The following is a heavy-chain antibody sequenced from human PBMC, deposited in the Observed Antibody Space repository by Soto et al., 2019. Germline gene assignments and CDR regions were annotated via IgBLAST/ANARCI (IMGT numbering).Heavy chain of an antibody. CDR2: IRSKAYGGTT. J-gene: IGHJ6*02. CDR1: GFTFGDYA. D-gene: IGHD6-6*01. CDR3: TRDWGSGPKQLVSHYYYGMDV. Sequence: GGSLRLPCTASGFTFGDYAMSWVRQAPGKGLEWVGFIRSKAYGGTTEYAASVKGRFTISRDDSKSIAYLQMNSLKTEDTAVYYCTRDWGSGPKQLVSHYYYGMDVWGQGTTVTVSS. V-gene: IGHV3-49*04.